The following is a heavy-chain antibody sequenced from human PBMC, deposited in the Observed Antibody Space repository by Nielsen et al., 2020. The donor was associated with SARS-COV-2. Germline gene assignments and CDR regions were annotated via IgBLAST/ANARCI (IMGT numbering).Heavy chain of an antibody. CDR1: GFSFSSYA. Sequence: GGSLRLSCAASGFSFSSYAFDWVRQAPGKGLEWVSFISFDGSNEHYAASVKGRFTISRDSSNSTLYLQMNSLRAEDTAVYYCARDRGYSYGPLGYYGMDVWGPGTTVTVSS. CDR2: ISFDGSNE. V-gene: IGHV3-30*04. CDR3: ARDRGYSYGPLGYYGMDV. D-gene: IGHD5-18*01. J-gene: IGHJ6*02.